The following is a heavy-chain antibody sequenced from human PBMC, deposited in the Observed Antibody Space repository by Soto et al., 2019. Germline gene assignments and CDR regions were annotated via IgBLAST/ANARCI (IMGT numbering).Heavy chain of an antibody. Sequence: VQLVESGGGVVQPGRSLRLSCAASGFTFSSYAMHWVRQAPGKGLEWVAVISYDGSNKYYADSVKGRFTISRDNSKNTLYLQMNSLRAEDTAVYYCARDRGSDAFDIWGQGTMVTVSS. D-gene: IGHD5-12*01. CDR3: ARDRGSDAFDI. V-gene: IGHV3-30-3*01. CDR1: GFTFSSYA. CDR2: ISYDGSNK. J-gene: IGHJ3*02.